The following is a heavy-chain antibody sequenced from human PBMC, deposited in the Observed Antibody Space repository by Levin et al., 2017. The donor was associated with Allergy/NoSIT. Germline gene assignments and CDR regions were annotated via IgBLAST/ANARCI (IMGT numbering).Heavy chain of an antibody. J-gene: IGHJ4*02. V-gene: IGHV3-7*01. CDR1: GFTFNNYW. CDR2: INQEGSQM. Sequence: AGGSLRLSCAASGFTFNNYWMGWVRQAPGKGLEWVANINQEGSQMFYVDSVRGRFTISRDNTKNSLYLQMNSLRAEDTAVYYCARDTSANLYGNRNYWGIFDYWGQGTLVTVSS. CDR3: ARDTSANLYGNRNYWGIFDY. D-gene: IGHD2/OR15-2a*01.